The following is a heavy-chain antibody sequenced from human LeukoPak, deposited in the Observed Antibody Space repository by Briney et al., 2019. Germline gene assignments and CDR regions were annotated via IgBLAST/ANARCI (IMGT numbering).Heavy chain of an antibody. CDR3: ARGPYYADTPGAFDI. CDR2: IYYSGST. J-gene: IGHJ3*02. D-gene: IGHD2/OR15-2a*01. V-gene: IGHV4-59*01. Sequence: PETLSLTCTVSGGSIRSYYWSWIRQPPGKGLEWIGYIYYSGSTNYNPSLKSRVTISVDTPKNQFSLKLSSVTAADTAVYYCARGPYYADTPGAFDIWGQGTMVTVSS. CDR1: GGSIRSYY.